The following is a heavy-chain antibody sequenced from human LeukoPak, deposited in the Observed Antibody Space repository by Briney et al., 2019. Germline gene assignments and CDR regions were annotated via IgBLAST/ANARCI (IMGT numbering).Heavy chain of an antibody. CDR2: LYPGGKT. D-gene: IGHD6-19*01. V-gene: IGHV3-53*05. CDR3: TKNRLADTTEFAY. Sequence: PGGSLRLSCAASGFTVSNDYVSWVRLAPGKGLEFVSALYPGGKTYYADSVKGRFTISSDTSKNTVDVQMTSLGTEDTAIYYCTKNRLADTTEFAYWGQGTRVTVSS. J-gene: IGHJ4*02. CDR1: GFTVSNDY.